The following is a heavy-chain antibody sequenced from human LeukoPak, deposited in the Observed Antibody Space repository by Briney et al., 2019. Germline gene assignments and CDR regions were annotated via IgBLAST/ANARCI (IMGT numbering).Heavy chain of an antibody. V-gene: IGHV4-61*02. CDR2: IYTSGST. D-gene: IGHD6-13*01. J-gene: IGHJ6*03. Sequence: PSETLSLTCTVSGGSISSSNYYWTWIRQPAGKGLEWIGRIYTSGSTNYNPSLKSRVTMSVDTSKNQFSLKLSSVTAADTAVYYCARDRAAAGITVYYYYMDVWGKGTTVTISS. CDR1: GGSISSSNYY. CDR3: ARDRAAAGITVYYYYMDV.